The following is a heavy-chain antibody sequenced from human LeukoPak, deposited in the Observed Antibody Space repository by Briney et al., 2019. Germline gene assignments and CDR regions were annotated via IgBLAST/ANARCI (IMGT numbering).Heavy chain of an antibody. D-gene: IGHD2/OR15-2a*01. V-gene: IGHV3-53*01. CDR3: ALLSGGTFDY. CDR2: ISNGGDT. J-gene: IGHJ4*02. Sequence: GGSLRLSCAAYGFIVTSNYLAWARQAPGKGLEWVSAISNGGDTYYGDSVRGRCTISRDESTNTLSLQVDSLRVEDMGVYYCALLSGGTFDYWGQGTLVTVAS. CDR1: GFIVTSNY.